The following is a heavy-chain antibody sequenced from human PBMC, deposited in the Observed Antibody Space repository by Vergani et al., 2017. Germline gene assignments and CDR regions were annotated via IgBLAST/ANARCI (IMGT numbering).Heavy chain of an antibody. V-gene: IGHV4-61*02. J-gene: IGHJ4*02. Sequence: QVQLQESGPGLVKPSQTLSLTCSVSGGSTTSGGFYWSWIRQPAGKGLEWIGRIHTTGITKYNPSLESRVTMSVDTSNNQFSLRLSSVTAADTAVYYCARSQMGTTVFDFWGQGSLVTVSS. CDR1: GGSTTSGGFY. CDR2: IHTTGIT. D-gene: IGHD1-26*01. CDR3: ARSQMGTTVFDF.